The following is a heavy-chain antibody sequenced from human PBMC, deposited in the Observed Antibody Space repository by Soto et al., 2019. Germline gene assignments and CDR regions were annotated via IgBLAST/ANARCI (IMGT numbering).Heavy chain of an antibody. CDR3: ARLGGSSGPFNNWFDP. CDR1: GYSFTSYW. J-gene: IGHJ5*02. V-gene: IGHV5-51*01. D-gene: IGHD3-22*01. CDR2: IYPGDSDT. Sequence: EVQLVQSGAEVKKPGESLKISCKGSGYSFTSYWIGWVRQMPGKGLEWMGIIYPGDSDTRYSPSFQGQVTISADKSISPAYLQWSSLKASDTAMYYCARLGGSSGPFNNWFDPWGQGTLVTVSS.